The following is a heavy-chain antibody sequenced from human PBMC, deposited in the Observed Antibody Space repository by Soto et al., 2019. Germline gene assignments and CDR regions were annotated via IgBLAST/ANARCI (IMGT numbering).Heavy chain of an antibody. J-gene: IGHJ4*02. CDR2: ISAYNGDT. CDR1: GYTFTSYG. D-gene: IGHD5-12*01. V-gene: IGHV1-18*01. Sequence: QLQLVQSGAEVKKPGASVKVSCKTSGYTFTSYGISWVRQAPGQGLEWMGWISAYNGDTNYAQKLQGRVTMTTDPSTSTDYMELRSLRSDDTAVYYCARDHDLVSTTADYWCQVTLVTVSS. CDR3: ARDHDLVSTTADY.